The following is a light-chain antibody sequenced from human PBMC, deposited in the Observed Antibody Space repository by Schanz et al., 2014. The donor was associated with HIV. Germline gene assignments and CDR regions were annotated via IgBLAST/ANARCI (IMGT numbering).Light chain of an antibody. CDR1: SSDVGGYNY. V-gene: IGLV2-14*03. J-gene: IGLJ2*01. Sequence: QSALTQPASVSGSPGQSITISCTGTSSDVGGYNYVSWYQQHPGEAPKLMIFDVNNRPSGVSNRFSGSKSGNTASLTISGLQAEDEADYYCQSFDSSLSAVVFGGGTKLTVL. CDR2: DVN. CDR3: QSFDSSLSAVV.